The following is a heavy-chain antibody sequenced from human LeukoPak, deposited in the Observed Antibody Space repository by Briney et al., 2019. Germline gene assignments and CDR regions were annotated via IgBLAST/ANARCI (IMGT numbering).Heavy chain of an antibody. CDR1: GGSISSSSYY. V-gene: IGHV4-39*01. Sequence: SETLSLTCTVSGGSISSSSYYWGWIRQPPGKGLEWIGSIYYSGSTYYNPSLKSRVTISVDTSKNQFSLKLSSVTAADTAVYYCARQDRGYDILTGYYGGGVDYWGQGTLVTVSS. D-gene: IGHD3-9*01. CDR3: ARQDRGYDILTGYYGGGVDY. CDR2: IYYSGST. J-gene: IGHJ4*02.